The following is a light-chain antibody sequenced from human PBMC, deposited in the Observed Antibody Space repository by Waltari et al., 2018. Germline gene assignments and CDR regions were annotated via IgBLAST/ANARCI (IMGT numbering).Light chain of an antibody. CDR3: QQYRNLWT. Sequence: TCRASQSLSNWLAWDQQKPGKAPKFLIYKASTLESGFPSRFSGSGSGTEFTLTISSLQPDDFTTYYCQQYRNLWTFGQGTKVEIK. CDR1: QSLSNW. J-gene: IGKJ1*01. V-gene: IGKV1-5*03. CDR2: KAS.